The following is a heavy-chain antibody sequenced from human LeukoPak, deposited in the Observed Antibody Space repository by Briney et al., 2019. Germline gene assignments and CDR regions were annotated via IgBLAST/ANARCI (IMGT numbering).Heavy chain of an antibody. D-gene: IGHD2-2*01. CDR1: GGSFSGYY. J-gene: IGHJ4*02. V-gene: IGHV4-34*01. Sequence: SETLSLTCAVYGGSFSGYYWSWIRQPPGKGLERIGEINHSGSTNYNPSLKSRVTISVDTSKNQFSLKLSSVTAADTAVYYCARGTKSGYQLLHTFDYWGQGTLVTVSS. CDR3: ARGTKSGYQLLHTFDY. CDR2: INHSGST.